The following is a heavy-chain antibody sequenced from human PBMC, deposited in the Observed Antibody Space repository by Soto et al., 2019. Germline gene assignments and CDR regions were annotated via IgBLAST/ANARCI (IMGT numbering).Heavy chain of an antibody. CDR3: ARVRWQLGGWFDP. Sequence: PSETLSLTCTVSGGSISSYYWSWIRQPPGKGLEWIGYIYYSGSTNYNPSLKSRVTISVDTSKNQFSLKLSSVTAADTAVYYCARVRWQLGGWFDPWGQGTLVTVSS. J-gene: IGHJ5*02. D-gene: IGHD6-13*01. V-gene: IGHV4-59*01. CDR1: GGSISSYY. CDR2: IYYSGST.